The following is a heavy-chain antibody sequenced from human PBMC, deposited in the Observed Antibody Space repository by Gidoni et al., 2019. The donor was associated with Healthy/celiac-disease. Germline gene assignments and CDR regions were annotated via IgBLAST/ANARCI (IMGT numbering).Heavy chain of an antibody. V-gene: IGHV3-15*07. Sequence: EVQLVESGGGLVKPGGSLRLSCAASGFTFSHAWMNWVRQAPGKGLEWVGRIKSKTDGGKTDYAAPVKGRFTISRDDSKNTLYLQMNSLKTEDTAVYYCTTNGGVIVKGVDYWGQGTLVTVSS. CDR2: IKSKTDGGKT. J-gene: IGHJ4*02. D-gene: IGHD3-16*02. CDR3: TTNGGVIVKGVDY. CDR1: GFTFSHAW.